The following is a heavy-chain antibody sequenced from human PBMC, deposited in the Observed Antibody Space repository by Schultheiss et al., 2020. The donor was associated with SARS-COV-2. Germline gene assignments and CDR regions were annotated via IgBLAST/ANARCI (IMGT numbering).Heavy chain of an antibody. CDR2: ISSSSSYI. CDR1: GFTFSSYS. V-gene: IGHV3-21*06. Sequence: GGSLRLSCAASGFTFSSYSMNWVRQAPGKGLEWVSSISSSSSYIYYADSVKGRFTISRDNAKNSLYLEMNSLRGEDTAVYYCGRIRDGWASDIWGQGTVVTVSS. D-gene: IGHD5-24*01. J-gene: IGHJ3*02. CDR3: GRIRDGWASDI.